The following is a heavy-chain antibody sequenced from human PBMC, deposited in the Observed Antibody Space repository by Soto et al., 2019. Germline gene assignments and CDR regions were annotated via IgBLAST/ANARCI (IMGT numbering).Heavy chain of an antibody. CDR2: ISPGSRYP. Sequence: AGGSLILSCAGSGFTFGDSYMSWIRQAPGKGLEWLSYISPGSRYPAYADSVKGRFTISRDNAKRSLYLQMMSLTAEDTAVYYCTKETETAMVTSRVGIDLWGQGTLVTVP. J-gene: IGHJ4*02. CDR3: TKETETAMVTSRVGIDL. V-gene: IGHV3-11*06. D-gene: IGHD5-18*01. CDR1: GFTFGDSY.